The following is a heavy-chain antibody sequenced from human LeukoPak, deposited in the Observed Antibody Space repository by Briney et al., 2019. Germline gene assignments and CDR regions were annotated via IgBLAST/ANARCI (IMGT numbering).Heavy chain of an antibody. D-gene: IGHD3-10*01. V-gene: IGHV4-59*08. CDR1: GGSISSYY. Sequence: PSETLSLTCTVSGGSISSYYWSWIRQPPGKGLEWIGYIYYSGSTNYNPSLKSRVTISVDTSKNQFSLKLSSVTAADTAVYYCATVSWFGDPAMGFAYWGQGTLVTVSS. J-gene: IGHJ4*02. CDR2: IYYSGST. CDR3: ATVSWFGDPAMGFAY.